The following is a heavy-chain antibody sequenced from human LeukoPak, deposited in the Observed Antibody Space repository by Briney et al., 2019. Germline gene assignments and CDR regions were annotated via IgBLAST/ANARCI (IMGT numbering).Heavy chain of an antibody. V-gene: IGHV4-34*01. CDR2: IHPSGGT. D-gene: IGHD2-21*01. J-gene: IGHJ4*02. Sequence: PSETLSLTCAVYGGSYSDYYWNWIRQPPGKGLEWLGEIHPSGGTNYNPSLKSRITISLDLSTNYFSLKLTSVTAADTAVYYCARGPDSRNQGYWGQGTLVTVSS. CDR1: GGSYSDYY. CDR3: ARGPDSRNQGY.